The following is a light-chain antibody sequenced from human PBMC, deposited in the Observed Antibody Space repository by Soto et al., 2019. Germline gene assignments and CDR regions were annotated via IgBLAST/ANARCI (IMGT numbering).Light chain of an antibody. Sequence: EIVLTQSPGTLSLSPGERATLSCRASQSVSSNYLAWYQQKPGQPPRLLIYAASSRATGIPARFSGSGSGTDFTLTICSLEPEDFAVYYCQQYGGSPRTFGQGTKVDIK. CDR2: AAS. CDR3: QQYGGSPRT. CDR1: QSVSSNY. J-gene: IGKJ1*01. V-gene: IGKV3-20*01.